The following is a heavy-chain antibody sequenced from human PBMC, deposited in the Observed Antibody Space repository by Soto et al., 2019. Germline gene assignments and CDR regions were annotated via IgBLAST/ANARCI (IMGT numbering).Heavy chain of an antibody. CDR2: ISYDGSNK. CDR1: GFTFSSYA. Sequence: GGSLRLSCAASGFTFSSYAMHWVRQAPGKGLEWVAVISYDGSNKYYADSVKGRFTISRDNSKNTLYLQMNSLRAEDTAVYYCARGQSEWGATGVYYYYYGMDVWGQGTTVTVSS. V-gene: IGHV3-30-3*01. CDR3: ARGQSEWGATGVYYYYYGMDV. J-gene: IGHJ6*02. D-gene: IGHD1-26*01.